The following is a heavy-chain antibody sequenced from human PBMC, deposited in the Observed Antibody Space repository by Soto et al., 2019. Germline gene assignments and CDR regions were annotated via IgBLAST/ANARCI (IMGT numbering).Heavy chain of an antibody. J-gene: IGHJ4*02. Sequence: EVQLVESGGGLVQPGRSLRLSCAASGFTFDDYAMHWVRQAPGKGLEWVSGISWNSGRIGHADSVKGRLTISRDNAKNSLFLQMSSLRVEDTALYYCVKDSAGSCCTFYLDYWGQGALVTVSS. CDR3: VKDSAGSCCTFYLDY. CDR2: ISWNSGRI. CDR1: GFTFDDYA. D-gene: IGHD2-15*01. V-gene: IGHV3-9*01.